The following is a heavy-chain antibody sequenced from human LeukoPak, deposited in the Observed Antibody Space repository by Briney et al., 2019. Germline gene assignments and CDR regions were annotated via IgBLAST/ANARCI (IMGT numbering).Heavy chain of an antibody. Sequence: ASVKVSCKASGYTFTGYYMHWVRQAPGQGLEWMGWINPNSGGTNYAQKFQGRLTMTRDRSTTTVYMELSSLRSEDTAAYYCARGGSRSPRDAFDTWGQGTLVTVSS. CDR2: INPNSGGT. J-gene: IGHJ3*02. CDR3: ARGGSRSPRDAFDT. V-gene: IGHV1-2*02. D-gene: IGHD6-13*01. CDR1: GYTFTGYY.